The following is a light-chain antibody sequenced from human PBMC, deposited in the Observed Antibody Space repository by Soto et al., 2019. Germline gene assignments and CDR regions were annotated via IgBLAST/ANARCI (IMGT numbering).Light chain of an antibody. CDR3: SSYATGGIVL. CDR2: DVT. J-gene: IGLJ3*02. CDR1: SSDIGGYNY. Sequence: QSALTQPASVSGSPGQSITISCTGTSSDIGGYNYVSWYQHHPGKAHKLMIYDVTKRPSGIYNRFSGSKSGITASLTISGLPAEDEADYYCSSYATGGIVLFGGGTKLTVL. V-gene: IGLV2-14*03.